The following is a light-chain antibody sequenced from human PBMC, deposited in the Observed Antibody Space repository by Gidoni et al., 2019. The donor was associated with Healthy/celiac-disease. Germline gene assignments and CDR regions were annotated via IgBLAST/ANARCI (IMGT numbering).Light chain of an antibody. Sequence: EIVLTQSPATLPLSPGERATLSCRASQSVSSYLAWYQQKPGQAPRLLIYDAANRATGIPARFSGSGSGTDFTLTISSLEPEDFAVYYCQQRSNWPLTFXXXTRLEIK. J-gene: IGKJ5*01. CDR3: QQRSNWPLT. V-gene: IGKV3-11*01. CDR2: DAA. CDR1: QSVSSY.